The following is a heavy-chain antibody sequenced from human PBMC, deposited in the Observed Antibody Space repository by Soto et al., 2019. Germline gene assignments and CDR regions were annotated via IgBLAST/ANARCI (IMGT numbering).Heavy chain of an antibody. D-gene: IGHD6-19*01. Sequence: VSCKASGYTLTSHGISWVRQAPGQGLEWMGGISAYNGNTNYAQKLQGRDTMTTDTSTSTAYMELRSRRADGTAVYYCTTVRAVDILYYYYYGMDVWGKGTTVTVS. CDR3: TTVRAVDILYYYYYGMDV. V-gene: IGHV1-18*01. CDR1: GYTLTSHG. J-gene: IGHJ6*04. CDR2: ISAYNGNT.